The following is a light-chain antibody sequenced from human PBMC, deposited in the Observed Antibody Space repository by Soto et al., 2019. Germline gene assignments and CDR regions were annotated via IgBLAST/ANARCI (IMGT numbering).Light chain of an antibody. V-gene: IGKV3-15*01. J-gene: IGKJ2*01. CDR3: QQYNNWPYT. CDR1: QSVSSN. Sequence: EIVMTQSPATLSVSPGERATLSCRASQSVSSNLAWYQQKPGQAPRLLIYGASTRATGIPARFSGSGSGTELTLTISSLQSEDFAVYSCQQYNNWPYTCGQGTKLEIK. CDR2: GAS.